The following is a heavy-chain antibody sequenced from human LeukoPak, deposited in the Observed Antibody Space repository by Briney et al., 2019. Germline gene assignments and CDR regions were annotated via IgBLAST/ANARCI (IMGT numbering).Heavy chain of an antibody. V-gene: IGHV4-34*01. Sequence: SETLSLTCAVYGGSFSGFYWSWIRQPPGKGLEWIGEINHSGSTNYNPSLKSRVTISVDTSKNQFSLRLTSVTAADTAVYYCARHQGVVDLWGRGSLVTVSS. CDR3: ARHQGVVDL. CDR1: GGSFSGFY. D-gene: IGHD3-3*01. J-gene: IGHJ2*01. CDR2: INHSGST.